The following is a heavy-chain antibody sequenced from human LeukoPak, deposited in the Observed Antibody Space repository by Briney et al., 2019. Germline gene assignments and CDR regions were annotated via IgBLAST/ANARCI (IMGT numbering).Heavy chain of an antibody. CDR1: GGSISSGGYY. Sequence: SSQTLSLTCTVSGGSISSGGYYWSWIRQHPGKGLEWIGYIYYSGSTYYNPPLKSRVTISVDTSKNQFSLKLSSVTAADTAVYYCARHTYSGYDQELYYFDYWGQGTLVTVSS. J-gene: IGHJ4*02. CDR2: IYYSGST. V-gene: IGHV4-31*03. D-gene: IGHD5-12*01. CDR3: ARHTYSGYDQELYYFDY.